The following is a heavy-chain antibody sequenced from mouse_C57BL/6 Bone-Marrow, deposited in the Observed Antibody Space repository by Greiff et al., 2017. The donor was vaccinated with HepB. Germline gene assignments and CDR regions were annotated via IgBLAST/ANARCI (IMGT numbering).Heavy chain of an antibody. CDR2: IDPSDSYT. Sequence: QVQLQQPGAELVRPGTSVKLSCKASGYTFTSYWMHWVKQRPGQGLEWIGVIDPSDSYTNYNQKFKGKATLTVDTSSSTAYMQLSSLTSEDSAVYYCARGAVFTTALEGDYGGQGTTLTVSS. V-gene: IGHV1-59*01. CDR3: ARGAVFTTALEGDY. J-gene: IGHJ2*01. CDR1: GYTFTSYW. D-gene: IGHD1-2*01.